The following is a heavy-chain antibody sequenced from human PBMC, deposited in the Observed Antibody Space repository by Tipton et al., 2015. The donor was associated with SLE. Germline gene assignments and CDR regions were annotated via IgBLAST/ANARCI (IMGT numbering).Heavy chain of an antibody. V-gene: IGHV4-39*07. CDR2: INHSGST. CDR1: GGSISSSSYY. D-gene: IGHD6-13*01. CDR3: ARGPYSPYI. Sequence: TLSLTCTVSGGSISSSSYYWSWIRQPPGKGLEWIGEINHSGSTNYNPSLKSRVTISVDTSKNQFSLKLSSVTAADTAVYYCARGPYSPYIWGQGTMVTVSS. J-gene: IGHJ3*02.